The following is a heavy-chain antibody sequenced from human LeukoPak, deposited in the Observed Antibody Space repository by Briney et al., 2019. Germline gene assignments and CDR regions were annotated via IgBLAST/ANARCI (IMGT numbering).Heavy chain of an antibody. CDR1: GFTFSSYW. CDR2: IKQDGSEK. CDR3: AKGPWLAYPYYFDY. D-gene: IGHD6-19*01. J-gene: IGHJ4*02. Sequence: GGSLRLSCAASGFTFSSYWMSWVRQAPGKGLEWVANIKQDGSEKYYVDSVKGRFTISRDNAKNSLYLQMNSLRAEDTAVYYCAKGPWLAYPYYFDYWGQGTLVTVSS. V-gene: IGHV3-7*03.